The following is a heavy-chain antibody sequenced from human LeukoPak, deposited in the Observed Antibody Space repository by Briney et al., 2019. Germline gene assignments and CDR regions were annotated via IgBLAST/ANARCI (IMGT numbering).Heavy chain of an antibody. Sequence: ASVKVSCKASGYTFTSYVINWVRQATGQGLEWMGWMNPNSGNTGYAQKFQGRDTMTRNTSISTAYMELSSLRSEDAAVYYCARGKRAGSYPPGYWGQGTLVTVSS. V-gene: IGHV1-8*01. CDR1: GYTFTSYV. J-gene: IGHJ4*02. D-gene: IGHD3-10*01. CDR2: MNPNSGNT. CDR3: ARGKRAGSYPPGY.